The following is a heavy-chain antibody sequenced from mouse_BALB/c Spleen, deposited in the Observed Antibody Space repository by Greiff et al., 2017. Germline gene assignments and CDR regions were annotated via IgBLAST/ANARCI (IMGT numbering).Heavy chain of an antibody. CDR1: GFTFSSYG. Sequence: EVKLMESGGDLVKPGGSLKLSCAASGFTFSSYGMSWVRQTPDKRLEWVATISSGGSYTYYPDSVKGRFTISRDNAKNTLYLQMSSLKSEDTAMYYCARQGGTGPWFAYGGQGTLVTVSA. J-gene: IGHJ3*01. CDR3: ARQGGTGPWFAY. V-gene: IGHV5-6*01. D-gene: IGHD3-3*01. CDR2: ISSGGSYT.